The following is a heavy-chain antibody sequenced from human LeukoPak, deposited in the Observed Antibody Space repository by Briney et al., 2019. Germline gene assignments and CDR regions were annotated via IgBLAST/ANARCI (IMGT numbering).Heavy chain of an antibody. D-gene: IGHD4-11*01. V-gene: IGHV4-31*03. CDR1: GGSLRSGNYY. J-gene: IGHJ4*02. CDR3: ARPYNNYYFDY. Sequence: SETLSLTCTDSGGSLRSGNYYWTWIRHHPGKGLEWIGYIYYSGSTYYNPSLKSRVTMSLDTSQNQFSLRLRSVTAADTAVYYCARPYNNYYFDYWGQGILVTVSS. CDR2: IYYSGST.